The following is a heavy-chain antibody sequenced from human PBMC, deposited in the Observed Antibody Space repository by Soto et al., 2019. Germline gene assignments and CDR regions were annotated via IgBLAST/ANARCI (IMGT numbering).Heavy chain of an antibody. D-gene: IGHD2-2*01. Sequence: GGSLRLSCAASGFTFSDYYMSWIRQAPGKGLEWVSYISSSGSTIYYADSVKGRFTISRDNAKNSLYLQMNSLRAEDTAVYYCATFSPIVVVPADIFSSYYGMDVWGQGTTVTVSS. CDR3: ATFSPIVVVPADIFSSYYGMDV. CDR2: ISSSGSTI. CDR1: GFTFSDYY. V-gene: IGHV3-11*01. J-gene: IGHJ6*02.